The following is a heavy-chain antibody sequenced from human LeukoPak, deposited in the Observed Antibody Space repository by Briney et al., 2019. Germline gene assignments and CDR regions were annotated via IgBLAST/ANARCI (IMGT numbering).Heavy chain of an antibody. CDR2: INHSGST. CDR3: ARTEVYCGGDCYSAIDY. CDR1: GGSFSGYY. D-gene: IGHD2-21*02. J-gene: IGHJ4*02. V-gene: IGHV4-34*01. Sequence: SETLSLTCAVYGGSFSGYYWSWIRQPPGKGLEWIGEINHSGSTNYYPSLKSRVTLSVDTSKNQFSLKLSSVTAADTAVYYCARTEVYCGGDCYSAIDYWGQGTLVTVS.